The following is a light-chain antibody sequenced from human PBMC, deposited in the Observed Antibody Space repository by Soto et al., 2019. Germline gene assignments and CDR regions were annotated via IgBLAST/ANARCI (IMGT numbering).Light chain of an antibody. CDR3: QHFNSYPWT. CDR1: QSISSW. CDR2: KAS. V-gene: IGKV1-5*03. Sequence: DIQMTQSPSTLSGSVGERVTITCRASQSISSWLAWHQQKPGKAPKLLINKASSLESGVPSRFSGSGSGTEFTLTISSLQPDDFATYYCQHFNSYPWTFGQGTKVDIK. J-gene: IGKJ1*01.